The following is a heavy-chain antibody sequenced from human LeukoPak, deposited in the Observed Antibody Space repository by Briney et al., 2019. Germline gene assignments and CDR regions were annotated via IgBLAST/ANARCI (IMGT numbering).Heavy chain of an antibody. CDR2: IIPILGIA. D-gene: IGHD4-17*01. CDR3: ARSTSVTTGTDWFDP. CDR1: GGTFSSYT. Sequence: SVKVSCKASGGTFSSYTISWVRQAPGQGLEWMGRIIPILGIANYAQKFQGRVTITADKSTSTAYMELSSLRSEDTAVYYCARSTSVTTGTDWFDPWGQGTLVTVSS. J-gene: IGHJ5*02. V-gene: IGHV1-69*02.